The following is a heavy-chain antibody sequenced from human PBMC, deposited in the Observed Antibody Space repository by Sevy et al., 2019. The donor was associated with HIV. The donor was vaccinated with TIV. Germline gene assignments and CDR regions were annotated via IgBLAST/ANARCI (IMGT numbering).Heavy chain of an antibody. CDR1: GFTFSSYA. CDR3: ASTNLPTAYYYYYGMDV. CDR2: ISGSGGST. V-gene: IGHV3-23*01. J-gene: IGHJ6*02. Sequence: GGSLRLSCAASGFTFSSYAMSWVRQAPGKGLEWVSAISGSGGSTYYADSVKGRFTISRDNSKNTLYLQMNSLRAEDMAVYYCASTNLPTAYYYYYGMDVWGQGTTVTVSS. D-gene: IGHD4-17*01.